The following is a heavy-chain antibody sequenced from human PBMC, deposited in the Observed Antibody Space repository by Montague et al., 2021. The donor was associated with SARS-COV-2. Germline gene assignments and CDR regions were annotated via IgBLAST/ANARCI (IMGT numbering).Heavy chain of an antibody. CDR2: IYYDGSS. J-gene: IGHJ2*01. CDR1: GGSINHY. CDR3: ARSQWHNWYFDL. D-gene: IGHD2-8*01. Sequence: SETLSLTCTVSGGSINHYWSWIRQPPGKGLVWIGYIYYDGSSNYNPSLRSRVTIPMQTSRNQVSLRLSSVTAADTALYYCARSQWHNWYFDLWGRGTLVTVSS. V-gene: IGHV4-59*11.